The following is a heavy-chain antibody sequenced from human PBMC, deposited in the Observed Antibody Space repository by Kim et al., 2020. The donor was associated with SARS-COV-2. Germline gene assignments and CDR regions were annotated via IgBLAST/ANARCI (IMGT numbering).Heavy chain of an antibody. CDR3: ARWGGVPQWLGRPYYYGMDV. V-gene: IGHV4-34*01. D-gene: IGHD6-19*01. Sequence: SETLSLTCAVYGGSFSGYYWSWIRQPPGKGLEWIGEINHSGSTNYNPSLKSRVTISVDTSKNQFSLKLSSVTAADTAVYYCARWGGVPQWLGRPYYYGMDVWGQGTTVTVSS. CDR1: GGSFSGYY. J-gene: IGHJ6*02. CDR2: INHSGST.